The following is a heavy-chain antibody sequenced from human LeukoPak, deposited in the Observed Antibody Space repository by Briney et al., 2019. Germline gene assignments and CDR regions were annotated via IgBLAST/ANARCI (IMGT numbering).Heavy chain of an antibody. CDR1: GYTFTGYY. D-gene: IGHD3-10*01. Sequence: ASVKVSCKASGYTFTGYYMHWVRQAPGQGLEWMGRIIPILGIANYAQKFQGRVTITADKSTSTAYMELSSLRSEDTAVYYCAREKGDHYYGSGSHQHYYGMDVWGQGTTVTVSS. CDR2: IIPILGIA. CDR3: AREKGDHYYGSGSHQHYYGMDV. J-gene: IGHJ6*02. V-gene: IGHV1-69*04.